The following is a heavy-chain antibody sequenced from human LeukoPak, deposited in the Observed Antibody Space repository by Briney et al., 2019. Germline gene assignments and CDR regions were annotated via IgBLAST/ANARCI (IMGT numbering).Heavy chain of an antibody. V-gene: IGHV4-39*07. CDR1: GGSISSSSYY. D-gene: IGHD3-22*01. CDR2: IYYSGST. J-gene: IGHJ4*02. Sequence: SETLSLTCTVSGGSISSSSYYWGWIRQPPGKGLEWIGSIYYSGSTYYNPSLKSRVTISVDTSKNQFSLKLSSVTAADTAVYYCARERSSGIYYDSSGPDYWGQGTLVTVSS. CDR3: ARERSSGIYYDSSGPDY.